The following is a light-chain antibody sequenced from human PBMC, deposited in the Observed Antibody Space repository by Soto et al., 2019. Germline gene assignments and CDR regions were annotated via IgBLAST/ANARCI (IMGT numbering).Light chain of an antibody. Sequence: AIQMTQSPSSLSASVGDRVTITCRASQDIRNDLGWYQQKPGKAPNLLIYAASTLQIGVPSRFSGSGSGTDFTRTINSLQPEEFATYYCLQVYNFPQTFGPGTKVDIK. CDR1: QDIRND. V-gene: IGKV1-6*01. CDR2: AAS. J-gene: IGKJ3*01. CDR3: LQVYNFPQT.